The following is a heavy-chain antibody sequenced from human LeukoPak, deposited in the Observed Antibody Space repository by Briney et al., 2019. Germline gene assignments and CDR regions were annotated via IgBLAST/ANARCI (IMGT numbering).Heavy chain of an antibody. V-gene: IGHV4-59*01. CDR1: GGSISSYY. Sequence: SGTLSLTCTVSGGSISSYYWSWIRQPPGKGLEWIGYIYYSGRINYNPSLKSRVTISVDTSKNQFSLKLSSVTAADTAVYYCASATYYDSGRIDYWGQGTLVTVSS. CDR2: IYYSGRI. J-gene: IGHJ4*02. CDR3: ASATYYDSGRIDY. D-gene: IGHD3-16*01.